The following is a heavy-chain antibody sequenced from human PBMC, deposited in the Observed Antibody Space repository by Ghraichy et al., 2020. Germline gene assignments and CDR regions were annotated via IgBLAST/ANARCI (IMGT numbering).Heavy chain of an antibody. J-gene: IGHJ4*02. Sequence: SETLSLTCTVSGGSISSGDYYWSWIRQPPGKGLEWIGHIYYSGNTDYNPSLKSRLTISVDTSKNQISLKLSSVTAADTAVYYCARAGTYYDFWSGYSPPDYWGQGTLVTVSS. CDR3: ARAGTYYDFWSGYSPPDY. D-gene: IGHD3-3*01. V-gene: IGHV4-30-4*01. CDR2: IYYSGNT. CDR1: GGSISSGDYY.